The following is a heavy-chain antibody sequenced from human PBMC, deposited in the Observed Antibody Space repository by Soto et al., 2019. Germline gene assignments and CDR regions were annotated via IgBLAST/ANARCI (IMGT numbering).Heavy chain of an antibody. CDR1: GGSVISPNSY. Sequence: PSETLSLTCTVSGGSVISPNSYWGWIRRAPGKELEWLGNIYYSRSTYYIPSLESRLTISADTSKNQFSLRMTSVTAADTAVYYCARVNVITFGGVIVPHFDYWGQGTLVTVS. D-gene: IGHD3-16*02. J-gene: IGHJ4*02. V-gene: IGHV4-39*01. CDR3: ARVNVITFGGVIVPHFDY. CDR2: IYYSRST.